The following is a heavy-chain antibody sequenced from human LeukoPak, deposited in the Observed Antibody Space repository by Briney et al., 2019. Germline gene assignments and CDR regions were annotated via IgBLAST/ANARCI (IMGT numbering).Heavy chain of an antibody. Sequence: SETLSLTCTVSGGSISSYYWSWIRQPPGKGLEWIGYIYYSGSTNYNPSLKSRVTISVDTSKNQFSLKLSSVTAADTAVYYCARSVEGYCSGGNCYYYSYYMDVWGKGTTVTVS. CDR3: ARSVEGYCSGGNCYYYSYYMDV. CDR1: GGSISSYY. CDR2: IYYSGST. V-gene: IGHV4-59*01. J-gene: IGHJ6*03. D-gene: IGHD2-15*01.